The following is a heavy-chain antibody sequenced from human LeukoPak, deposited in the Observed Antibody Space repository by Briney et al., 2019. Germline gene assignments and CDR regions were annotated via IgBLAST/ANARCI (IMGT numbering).Heavy chain of an antibody. CDR1: GFTFSSYA. CDR2: ISYDGSNK. Sequence: GRSLRLSCAASGFTFSSYAMHWVRRAPGKGLEWVAVISYDGSNKYYADSVKGRFTISRDNSKNTLYLQMNSLRAEDTAVYYCARDAYYYDSSGYYGGSYFDYWGQGTLVTVSS. D-gene: IGHD3-22*01. J-gene: IGHJ4*02. CDR3: ARDAYYYDSSGYYGGSYFDY. V-gene: IGHV3-30-3*01.